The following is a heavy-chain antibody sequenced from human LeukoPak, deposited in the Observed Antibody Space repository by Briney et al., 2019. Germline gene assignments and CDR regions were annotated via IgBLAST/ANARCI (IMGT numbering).Heavy chain of an antibody. D-gene: IGHD4-17*01. CDR1: GGSISSYY. J-gene: IGHJ6*03. CDR2: IYYSGST. CDR3: ARGLRQFYMDV. Sequence: SETLSLTCTVSGGSISSYYWSWIRQPPGKGLEWIGYIYYSGSTNYNPSLKSRVTISVDTSKNQFSLKLSSVTAADTAVYYCARGLRQFYMDVWGKGTTVTVSS. V-gene: IGHV4-59*01.